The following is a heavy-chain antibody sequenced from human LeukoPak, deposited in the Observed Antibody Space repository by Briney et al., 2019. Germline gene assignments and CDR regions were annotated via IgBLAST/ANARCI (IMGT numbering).Heavy chain of an antibody. J-gene: IGHJ4*02. D-gene: IGHD1-26*01. V-gene: IGHV3-21*01. CDR2: ISSSSYI. CDR3: ARGPHSGSYYFDY. Sequence: PGGSLRLSCAASGFTFSSYSMNWVRQAPGKGLEWVSSISSSSYIYYADSVKGRFTISRDNAKNSLYLQMNSLRAEDTAVYYCARGPHSGSYYFDYRGQGTLATVSS. CDR1: GFTFSSYS.